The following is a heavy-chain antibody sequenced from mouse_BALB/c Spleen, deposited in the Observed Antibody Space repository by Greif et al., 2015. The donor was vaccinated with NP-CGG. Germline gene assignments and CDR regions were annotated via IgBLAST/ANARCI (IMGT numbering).Heavy chain of an antibody. V-gene: IGHV1S81*02. CDR2: INPSNGGT. CDR3: TRSDYYGPHFDY. Sequence: QVQLQQSGAELVKPGASVKLSCKASGYTFTSYYMYWVKQRPGQGLEWIGEINPSNGGTNFNEKFKSKATLTVDKSSSTAYMQLSSLTSEDSAVYHCTRSDYYGPHFDYWGQGTTLTVSS. CDR1: GYTFTSYY. J-gene: IGHJ2*01. D-gene: IGHD1-1*01.